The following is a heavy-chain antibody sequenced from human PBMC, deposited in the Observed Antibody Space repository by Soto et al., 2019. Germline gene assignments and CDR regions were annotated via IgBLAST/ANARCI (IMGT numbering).Heavy chain of an antibody. CDR2: IWYDGSNK. Sequence: PGGSLRLSCAASGFTFSSYGMHWVRQAPGKGLEWVAVIWYDGSNKYYADSVKGRFTISRDNSKNTLYLQMNSLRAEDTAVYYCARDQEWLRLDYWGQGTLVTVSS. J-gene: IGHJ4*02. CDR1: GFTFSSYG. CDR3: ARDQEWLRLDY. D-gene: IGHD5-12*01. V-gene: IGHV3-33*01.